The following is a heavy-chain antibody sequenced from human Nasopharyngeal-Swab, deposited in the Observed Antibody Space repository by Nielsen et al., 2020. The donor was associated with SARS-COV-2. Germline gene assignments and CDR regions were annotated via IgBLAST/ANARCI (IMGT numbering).Heavy chain of an antibody. V-gene: IGHV2-70*11. CDR3: ARGGSGWFYYFDY. D-gene: IGHD6-19*01. CDR1: GFSLSTSGMC. J-gene: IGHJ4*02. CDR2: LDWDDDK. Sequence: SGPTLVQPTQTFTLTCTFSGFSLSTSGMCVSWFRQPPGKALEWLARLDWDDDKYYSTSLKTRLTISKDTSKNQVVLTMTNMDPVDTATYYCARGGSGWFYYFDYWGQGTLVTVSS.